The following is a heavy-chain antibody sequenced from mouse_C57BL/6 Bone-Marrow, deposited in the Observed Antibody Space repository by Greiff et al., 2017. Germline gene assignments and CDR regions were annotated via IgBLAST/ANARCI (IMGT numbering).Heavy chain of an antibody. D-gene: IGHD1-1*01. CDR1: GYTFTEYT. Sequence: VKLMESGAELVKPGASVKLSCKASGYTFTEYTIHWVKQRSGQGLEWIGWFYPGSGSIKYNEKFKDKATLTADKSSSTVYMGLSRLTSEDSAVYICARHEEAYYGSSYFAYWGQGTLVTVSA. CDR3: ARHEEAYYGSSYFAY. V-gene: IGHV1-62-2*01. J-gene: IGHJ3*01. CDR2: FYPGSGSI.